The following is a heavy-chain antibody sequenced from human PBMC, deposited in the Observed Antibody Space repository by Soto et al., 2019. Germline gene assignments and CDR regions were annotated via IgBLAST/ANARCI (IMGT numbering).Heavy chain of an antibody. J-gene: IGHJ6*02. CDR3: ARAHDSSWYFADFIGGYYYGMDV. CDR1: GGTFSSYA. Sequence: ASLKRSCKASGGTFSSYAVSWLRHAPGQGLEWMGGIIPIFGTANYAQKFQGRVTITADESTSTAYMELSSLRSEDTAVYYCARAHDSSWYFADFIGGYYYGMDVWGQGTTVTVS. D-gene: IGHD6-13*01. V-gene: IGHV1-69*13. CDR2: IIPIFGTA.